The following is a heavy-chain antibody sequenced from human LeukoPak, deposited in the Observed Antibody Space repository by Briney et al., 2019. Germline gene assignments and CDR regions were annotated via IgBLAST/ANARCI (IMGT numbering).Heavy chain of an antibody. CDR3: ARHGLELAEDFDY. V-gene: IGHV4-34*01. CDR1: GGSFSGYY. J-gene: IGHJ4*02. Sequence: SETLSLTCAVYGGSFSGYYWSWIRQPPGKGLEWIGEINHSGSTNYNPSLKRRVTISVDTSKNQFSLKLSSVTAADTAVYYCARHGLELAEDFDYWGQGTLVTVSS. CDR2: INHSGST. D-gene: IGHD1-7*01.